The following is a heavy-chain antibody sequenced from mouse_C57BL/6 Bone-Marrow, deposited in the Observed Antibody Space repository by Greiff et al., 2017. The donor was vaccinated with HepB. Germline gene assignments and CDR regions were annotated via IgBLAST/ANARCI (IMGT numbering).Heavy chain of an antibody. Sequence: QVQLQQSAAELARPGASVKLSCKASGYTFTSYGISWVKQRTGQGLEWIGEIYPRSGNTYYNEKFKGKATLTADKSSSTAYMELRSLTSEDSAVYCYAGATVVPPLDFGGWGAGTTVTVSS. V-gene: IGHV1-81*01. D-gene: IGHD1-1*01. J-gene: IGHJ1*01. CDR2: IYPRSGNT. CDR3: AGATVVPPLDFGG. CDR1: GYTFTSYG.